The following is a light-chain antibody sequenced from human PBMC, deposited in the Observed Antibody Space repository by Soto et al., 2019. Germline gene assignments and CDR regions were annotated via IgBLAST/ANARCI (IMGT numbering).Light chain of an antibody. CDR2: DAS. J-gene: IGKJ5*01. CDR1: QRISSW. Sequence: QMDKSPSTLSASIGARSTITGRAGQRISSWVAWYQQKPGKAPTLLIYDASSLESGVPSRFSGSGSGTEFTLTISSLQPDDVATYYCRQHNSYSPITFGQGTRLEIK. CDR3: RQHNSYSPIT. V-gene: IGKV1-5*01.